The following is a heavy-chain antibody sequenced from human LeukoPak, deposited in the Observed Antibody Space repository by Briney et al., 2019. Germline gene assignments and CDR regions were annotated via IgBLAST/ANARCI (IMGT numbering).Heavy chain of an antibody. CDR3: ARHNQEAYCSSTSCYAIPYYYYGMDV. CDR2: IYYSGST. D-gene: IGHD2-2*01. Sequence: PSETLSLTCTVSGGSISSSSYYWGWIRQPPGKGLEWIGSIYYSGSTYYNPSLKSRVTISVDTSKNQFSLKLSSVTAADTAVYYCARHNQEAYCSSTSCYAIPYYYYGMDVWGQGTTVTVSS. V-gene: IGHV4-39*01. J-gene: IGHJ6*02. CDR1: GGSISSSSYY.